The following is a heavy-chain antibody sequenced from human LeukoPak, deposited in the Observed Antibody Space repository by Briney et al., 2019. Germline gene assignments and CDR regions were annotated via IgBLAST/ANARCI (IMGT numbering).Heavy chain of an antibody. Sequence: PSETLSLTCTVSGGSISSSSYYWGWIRQPPGKGLEWIGSIYYSGSTYYNPSLKSRVTISVDTSKNQFSLKLSSVTAADTAVYYCASSRWFDPWGQGTLVTASS. CDR1: GGSISSSSYY. V-gene: IGHV4-39*07. CDR2: IYYSGST. J-gene: IGHJ5*02. CDR3: ASSRWFDP.